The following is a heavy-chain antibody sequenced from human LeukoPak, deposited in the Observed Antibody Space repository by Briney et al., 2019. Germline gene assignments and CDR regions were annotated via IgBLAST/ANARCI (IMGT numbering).Heavy chain of an antibody. V-gene: IGHV3-21*01. CDR2: ISSSSSYI. Sequence: KPGGSLRLSCTASGFTFSSYSMNWVRQAPGKGLEWVSSISSSSSYIYYADSVKGRFTISRDNAKNSLYLQMNSLRAEDTAVYYCARVPRWLTFYYFDYWGQGTLVTVSS. J-gene: IGHJ4*02. CDR3: ARVPRWLTFYYFDY. CDR1: GFTFSSYS. D-gene: IGHD5-24*01.